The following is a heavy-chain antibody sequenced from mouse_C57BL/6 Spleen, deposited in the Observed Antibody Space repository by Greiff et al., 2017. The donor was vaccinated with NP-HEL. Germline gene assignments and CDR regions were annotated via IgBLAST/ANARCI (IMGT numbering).Heavy chain of an antibody. Sequence: DVHLVESGPGLVKPSQSLSLTCSVTGYSITSGYYWNWIRQFPGNKLEWMGYISYDGSNNYNPSLKNRISITRDTSKNQFFLKLNSVTTEDTATYYCARDRDYYGSSYFDYWGQGTTLTVSS. CDR1: GYSITSGYY. V-gene: IGHV3-6*01. CDR3: ARDRDYYGSSYFDY. CDR2: ISYDGSN. J-gene: IGHJ2*01. D-gene: IGHD1-1*01.